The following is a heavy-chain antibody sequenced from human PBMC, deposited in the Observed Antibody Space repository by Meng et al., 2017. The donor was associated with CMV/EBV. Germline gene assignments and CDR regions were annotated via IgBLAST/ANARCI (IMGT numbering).Heavy chain of an antibody. CDR3: ARGGGANGDGGDY. J-gene: IGHJ4*02. V-gene: IGHV4-31*03. Sequence: LRLSCTVSGGSISSGGYYWSWIRQHPGKGLEWIGYIYYSGSTYYNPSLKSRVTISVDTSKNQFSLKLSSVTAADTAVYYCARGGGANGDGGDYWGQGTLVTVSS. D-gene: IGHD4-17*01. CDR1: GGSISSGGYY. CDR2: IYYSGST.